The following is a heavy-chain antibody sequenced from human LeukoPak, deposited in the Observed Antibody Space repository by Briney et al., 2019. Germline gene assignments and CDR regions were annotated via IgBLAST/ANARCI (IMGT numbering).Heavy chain of an antibody. D-gene: IGHD2/OR15-2a*01. CDR1: GFTFSSYA. CDR2: ISYDGSNK. Sequence: GGSLRLSCAASGFTFSSYAMHWVRQAPGKGLEWVAVISYDGSNKYYADSVKGRFTISRDNSKNTLYLQMNSLRAEDTAVYYCAREGNIHYFDYWGQGTLVTGSS. CDR3: AREGNIHYFDY. J-gene: IGHJ4*02. V-gene: IGHV3-30*04.